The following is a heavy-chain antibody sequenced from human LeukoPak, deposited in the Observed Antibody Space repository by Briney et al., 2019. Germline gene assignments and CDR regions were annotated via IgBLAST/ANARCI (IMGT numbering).Heavy chain of an antibody. V-gene: IGHV4-38-2*01. CDR2: IYHSGST. CDR1: GYSINSGYY. J-gene: IGHJ4*02. CDR3: ARVGAGWSGTYYFDY. Sequence: MTSETLSLTCAVSGYSINSGYYWGWIRQPPGKGLEWIGSIYHSGSTHYNPSLKSRVTISLDTSKSQFSLKLSSVTAADTAVYYCARVGAGWSGTYYFDYWGQGTLVTVSS. D-gene: IGHD3-3*01.